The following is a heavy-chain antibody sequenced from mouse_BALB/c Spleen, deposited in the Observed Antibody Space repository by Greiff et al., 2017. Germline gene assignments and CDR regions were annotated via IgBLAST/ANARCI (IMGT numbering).Heavy chain of an antibody. CDR1: GYTFTSYW. CDR2: IYPSDSYT. CDR3: TRGAIYYDYDKYYFDY. J-gene: IGHJ2*01. Sequence: VQLQQPGAELVRPGASVKLSCKASGYTFTSYWINWVKQRPGQGLEWIGNIYPSDSYTNYNQKFKDKATLTVDKSSSTAYMQLSSPTSEDSAVYYCTRGAIYYDYDKYYFDYWGQGTTLTVSS. D-gene: IGHD2-4*01. V-gene: IGHV1-69*02.